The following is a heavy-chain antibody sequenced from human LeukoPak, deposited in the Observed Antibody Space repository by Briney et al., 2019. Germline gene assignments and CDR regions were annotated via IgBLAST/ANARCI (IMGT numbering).Heavy chain of an antibody. CDR3: ALIRGLTGYYFFDY. J-gene: IGHJ4*02. CDR2: IYYSGST. Sequence: PSETLSLTCTVSGYSISSGYYWGWIRQPPGKGLEWIGSIYYSGSTYYNPSLKSRVTISVDTSKNQFSLKLSSVTAADTAVYYCALIRGLTGYYFFDYWGQGTLVTVSS. CDR1: GYSISSGYY. D-gene: IGHD3-9*01. V-gene: IGHV4-38-2*02.